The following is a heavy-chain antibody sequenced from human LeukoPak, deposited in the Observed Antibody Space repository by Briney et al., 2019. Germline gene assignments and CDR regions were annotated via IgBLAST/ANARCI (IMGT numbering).Heavy chain of an antibody. CDR2: ISSSGSTI. CDR1: GFTFSDYY. CDR3: ARDGYYDSSGYPTV. D-gene: IGHD3-22*01. V-gene: IGHV3-11*01. Sequence: GGSLRLSCAASGFTFSDYYMSRIRQAPGKELEWVSYISSSGSTIYYADSVKGRFTISRDNAKNSLYLQMNSLRAEDTAVYYCARDGYYDSSGYPTVWGQGTLVTVSS. J-gene: IGHJ4*02.